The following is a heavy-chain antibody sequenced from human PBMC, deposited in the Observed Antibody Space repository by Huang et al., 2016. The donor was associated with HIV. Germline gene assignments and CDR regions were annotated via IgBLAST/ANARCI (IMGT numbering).Heavy chain of an antibody. J-gene: IGHJ4*02. Sequence: QVQLQEAGPGLVRPSQTLSLTCAVSGGSINSIPSYWTWIRLPAGKGLEWIGHIHTSGRTNYNPCLKSRVTISVDSSKNQFSLKVNSVTAADTAVYYCARDGLLYDGDYDWGQGTLVTVSS. CDR2: IHTSGRT. CDR3: ARDGLLYDGDYD. CDR1: GGSINSIPSY. V-gene: IGHV4-61*09. D-gene: IGHD4-17*01.